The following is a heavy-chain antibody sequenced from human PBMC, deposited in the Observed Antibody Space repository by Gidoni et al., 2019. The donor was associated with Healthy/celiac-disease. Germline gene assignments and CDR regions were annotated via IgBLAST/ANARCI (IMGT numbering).Heavy chain of an antibody. J-gene: IGHJ5*02. CDR1: GGSFSGSY. D-gene: IGHD3-22*01. CDR2: INHRGSP. CDR3: ARGIVVVTNWFDP. Sequence: QVQLQQWGAGLLKPSETLSLTCAVYGGSFSGSYWRWIRQPPGKGLEWIGEINHRGSPNYNPSLKSRVTISGDTSKNQFSLKRSSVTAADTAVYYCARGIVVVTNWFDPWGQGTLVTVSS. V-gene: IGHV4-34*01.